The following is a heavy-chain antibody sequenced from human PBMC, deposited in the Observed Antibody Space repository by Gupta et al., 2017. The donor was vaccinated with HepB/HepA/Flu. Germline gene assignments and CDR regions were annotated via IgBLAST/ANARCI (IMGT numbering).Heavy chain of an antibody. CDR1: GGSISSYY. Sequence: QVQLQGSGQGLVKPSGTLSLTCTVAGGSISSYYWSWIRQPPGKGLEWIGYIYYSGSTNYNPSRKSRVTISVDTSKNQFSLKLSSVTAAXTAVYYCAXLLLVYPYYGMDVWGQGTTVTVSS. V-gene: IGHV4-59*08. CDR3: AXLLLVYPYYGMDV. CDR2: IYYSGST. D-gene: IGHD2-8*01. J-gene: IGHJ6*02.